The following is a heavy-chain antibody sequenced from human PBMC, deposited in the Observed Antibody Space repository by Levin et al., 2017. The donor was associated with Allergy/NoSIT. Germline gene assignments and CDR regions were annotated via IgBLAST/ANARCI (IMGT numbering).Heavy chain of an antibody. CDR2: ISNSGVST. D-gene: IGHD3-22*01. CDR1: GFTFSSYA. CDR3: AKYDTSGYYYSYFDY. J-gene: IGHJ4*02. V-gene: IGHV3-23*01. Sequence: ASVKVSCAASGFTFSSYAMSWVRQAPGKGLELVSAISNSGVSTYYADSVKGRFTISRDNSKNTLYLQMNSLRAEDTAVYYCAKYDTSGYYYSYFDYWGQGTLVTVSS.